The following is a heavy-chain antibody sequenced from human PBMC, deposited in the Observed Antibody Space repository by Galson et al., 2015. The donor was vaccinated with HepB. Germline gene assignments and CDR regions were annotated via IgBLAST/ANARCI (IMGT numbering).Heavy chain of an antibody. CDR3: IRNGWYSLEH. D-gene: IGHD6-19*01. CDR1: GGPISSDSW. V-gene: IGHV4-4*01. J-gene: IGHJ4*02. Sequence: ETLSLTCAAPGGPISSDSWRSWVRQSPGKGPEWLGEIHDRGGTNHNPPLTSRVTISADTSKHRLSLKLTSMTAADTAVFFCIRNGWYSLEHWGQGTLVTVSS. CDR2: IHDRGGT.